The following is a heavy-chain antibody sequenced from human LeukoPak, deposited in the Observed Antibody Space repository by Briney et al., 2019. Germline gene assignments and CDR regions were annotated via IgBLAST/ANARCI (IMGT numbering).Heavy chain of an antibody. V-gene: IGHV3-15*01. CDR1: GFTFSNAW. Sequence: GGSLRLSCAASGFTFSNAWMSWVRQAPGKGLEWVGRIKSKTDGGTTDYAAPVKGRFTISRDDSKNTLYLQMDSLKTEDTAVYYCTTIDRSGGWELLRMNWFDPWGQGTLVTVSS. CDR2: IKSKTDGGTT. J-gene: IGHJ5*02. CDR3: TTIDRSGGWELLRMNWFDP. D-gene: IGHD1-26*01.